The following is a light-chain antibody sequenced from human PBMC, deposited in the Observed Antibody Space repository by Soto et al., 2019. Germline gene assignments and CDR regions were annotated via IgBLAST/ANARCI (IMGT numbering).Light chain of an antibody. CDR1: QSINSN. Sequence: DIQMTQSPSSLSASVGDRVTIACRASQSINSNLNWYQQKSGKAPNLLIHAASNLQSGVPSRFSGSVSGTDFTLTISSLQPEDFATYYCQQSFSIPLTFGGGNTVEIK. V-gene: IGKV1-39*01. CDR2: AAS. CDR3: QQSFSIPLT. J-gene: IGKJ4*01.